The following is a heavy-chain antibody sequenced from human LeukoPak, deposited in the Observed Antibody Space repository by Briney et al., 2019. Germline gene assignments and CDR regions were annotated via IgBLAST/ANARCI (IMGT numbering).Heavy chain of an antibody. Sequence: PSETLSLTCTVSGGSISSGGYYWSWIRPHPGKGLEWIEYIYYSGSTYYNPSLKSRVTISVDTSKNQFSLKLSSVTAADTAVYYCARERRGYGVVTPYNWFDPWGQGTLVTVSS. CDR3: ARERRGYGVVTPYNWFDP. CDR2: IYYSGST. CDR1: GGSISSGGYY. J-gene: IGHJ5*02. V-gene: IGHV4-31*03. D-gene: IGHD3-3*01.